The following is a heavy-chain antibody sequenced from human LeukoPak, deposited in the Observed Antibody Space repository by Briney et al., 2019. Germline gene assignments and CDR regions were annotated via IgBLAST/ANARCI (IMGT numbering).Heavy chain of an antibody. CDR1: GFTFSNAW. Sequence: GGSLRLSCAASGFTFSNAWMSWVRQAPGKGLEWVGRIKSKTDGGTTDYAAPVKGRFTISRDDSKHTLYLQMNSLKTEDTAVYYCTATLGYSSSWYCDYWGQGTLVTVSS. V-gene: IGHV3-15*01. D-gene: IGHD6-13*01. CDR3: TATLGYSSSWYCDY. J-gene: IGHJ4*02. CDR2: IKSKTDGGTT.